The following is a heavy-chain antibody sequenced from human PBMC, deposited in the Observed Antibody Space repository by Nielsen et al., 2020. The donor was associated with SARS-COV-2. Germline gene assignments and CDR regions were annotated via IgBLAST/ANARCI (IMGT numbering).Heavy chain of an antibody. Sequence: GESLKISCAASGFTFSSYGMHWVRQAPGKGLEWVAFIRYDGSNKYYADSVKGRFTISRDNSKNTLYLQMNSLRAEDTAVYYCACVVPAATGAFDYWGQGTLVTVSS. CDR2: IRYDGSNK. V-gene: IGHV3-30*02. J-gene: IGHJ4*02. D-gene: IGHD2-2*01. CDR3: ACVVPAATGAFDY. CDR1: GFTFSSYG.